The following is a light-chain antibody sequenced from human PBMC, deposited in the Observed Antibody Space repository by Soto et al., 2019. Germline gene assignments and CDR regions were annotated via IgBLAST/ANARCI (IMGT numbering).Light chain of an antibody. CDR1: SSDVGGYNF. CDR2: DDS. V-gene: IGLV2-14*01. J-gene: IGLJ1*01. CDR3: SSYTSINTHV. Sequence: QSALTQPASVSGSPGQSITISCTGTSSDVGGYNFVSWYQQHPGKAPKLISSDDSNRASGVSTRFSGSKAGNTASLTISGLQAEDEADYYCSSYTSINTHVFGTGTKLTVL.